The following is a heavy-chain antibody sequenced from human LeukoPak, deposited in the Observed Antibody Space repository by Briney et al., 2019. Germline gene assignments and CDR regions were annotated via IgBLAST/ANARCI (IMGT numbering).Heavy chain of an antibody. J-gene: IGHJ4*02. CDR2: IYYSGST. CDR1: GGSISSSSYY. Sequence: KPSETLSLTCTVSGGSISSSSYYWGWIRQPPGKGLEWIGSIYYSGSTYYNPSLKSRVTISVDTSKNQFSLKLSSVTAADTAVYYCARVRGRYYDSSGYYQIDYWGQGTLVTVSS. V-gene: IGHV4-39*07. D-gene: IGHD3-22*01. CDR3: ARVRGRYYDSSGYYQIDY.